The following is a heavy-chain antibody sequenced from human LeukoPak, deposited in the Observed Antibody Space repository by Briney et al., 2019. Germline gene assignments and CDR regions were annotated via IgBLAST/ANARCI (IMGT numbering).Heavy chain of an antibody. Sequence: QPGESLRLSCAASGFTFSRYWIHWVRQAPGKGLEWVAVISYDGSNKYYADSVKGRFTISRDNSKNTLYLQMNSLRAEDTAVYYCARDGLFGDYGVFDYWGQGTLVTVSS. D-gene: IGHD4-17*01. CDR3: ARDGLFGDYGVFDY. CDR2: ISYDGSNK. CDR1: GFTFSRYW. V-gene: IGHV3-30-3*01. J-gene: IGHJ4*02.